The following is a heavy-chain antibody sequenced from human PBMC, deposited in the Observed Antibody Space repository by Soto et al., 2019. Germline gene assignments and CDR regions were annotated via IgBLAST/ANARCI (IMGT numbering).Heavy chain of an antibody. V-gene: IGHV1-69*02. D-gene: IGHD4-17*01. Sequence: QVQLVQSGAEVKKPGSSVKVSCKASGGTFSSYTISWVRQAPGQGLEWMGRIIPILGIANYAQKIQCRVTITADKSTSTAYMELSSLRSEDTAVYYCARATTVTTSFDYWGQGTLVTVSS. J-gene: IGHJ4*02. CDR2: IIPILGIA. CDR3: ARATTVTTSFDY. CDR1: GGTFSSYT.